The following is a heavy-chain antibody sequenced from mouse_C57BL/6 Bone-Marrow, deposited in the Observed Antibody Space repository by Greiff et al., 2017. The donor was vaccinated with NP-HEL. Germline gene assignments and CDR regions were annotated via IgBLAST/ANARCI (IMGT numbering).Heavy chain of an antibody. CDR2: IDPNSGGT. D-gene: IGHD1-1*01. Sequence: QVQLQQPGAELVKPGASVKLSCKASGYTFTSYWMHWVKQRPGRGLEWIGRIDPNSGGTKYNEKFKSKATLTVDKPSSTAYMQLSSLTSEDSAVYYCARRSQIYYYGSSPYYFDVWGTGTTVTVSS. V-gene: IGHV1-72*01. J-gene: IGHJ1*03. CDR3: ARRSQIYYYGSSPYYFDV. CDR1: GYTFTSYW.